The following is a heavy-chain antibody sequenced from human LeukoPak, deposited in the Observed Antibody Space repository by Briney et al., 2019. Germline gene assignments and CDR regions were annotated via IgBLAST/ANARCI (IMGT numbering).Heavy chain of an antibody. CDR2: IGGYDGDR. Sequence: ASVKVSCKASGFPFISYGFSWVRQAPGQGLEWMGWIGGYDGDRHYAQKFQGRVTITTDTSTSTAYMELRSLRSDDTAVYYCARDWLGSSWPRFDYWGQGTLVTVSS. D-gene: IGHD6-13*01. CDR1: GFPFISYG. J-gene: IGHJ4*02. V-gene: IGHV1-18*01. CDR3: ARDWLGSSWPRFDY.